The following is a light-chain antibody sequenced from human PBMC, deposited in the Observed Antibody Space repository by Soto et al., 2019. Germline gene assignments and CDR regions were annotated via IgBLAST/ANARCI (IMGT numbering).Light chain of an antibody. CDR2: WAS. CDR1: QSVLYSSNNKNY. Sequence: DIVMTQSPDSLAVSLGERATINCKSSQSVLYSSNNKNYLAWYQQKPGQPPKLLIYWASTRESGVPDRFSSSGSGTDFTLTISSLQAEDVAVYYCQQYYITPWTVGQGTKVEIK. J-gene: IGKJ1*01. V-gene: IGKV4-1*01. CDR3: QQYYITPWT.